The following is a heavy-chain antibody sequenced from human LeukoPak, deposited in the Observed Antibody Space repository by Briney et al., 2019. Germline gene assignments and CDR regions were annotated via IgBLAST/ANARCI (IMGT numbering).Heavy chain of an antibody. CDR1: GGSISSSVYY. CDR3: ARVAAAGNYYFDY. Sequence: SETLSLTCTVSGGSISSSVYYWGWIRQPPGKGLEWIGSIYYSGSTYYNPSLKSRVTISIDTSKTQFSLKLSSVTAADTAVYFCARVAAAGNYYFDYWGQGTLVTVSS. V-gene: IGHV4-39*07. J-gene: IGHJ4*02. CDR2: IYYSGST. D-gene: IGHD6-13*01.